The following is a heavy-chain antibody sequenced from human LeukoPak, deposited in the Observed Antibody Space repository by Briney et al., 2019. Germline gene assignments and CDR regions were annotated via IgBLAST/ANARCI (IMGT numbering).Heavy chain of an antibody. D-gene: IGHD2-2*01. CDR1: GGSISSYY. V-gene: IGHV4-59*01. Sequence: KPSETPSLTCTVAGGSISSYYWSWIRQPPGKGLGWIGYIYYSGSTNYNPSLKSRVTISVDTSKNQFSLKLSSVTAADTAVYYCARAGYCSSTSCYAGYFDYWGQGTLATVSS. CDR3: ARAGYCSSTSCYAGYFDY. J-gene: IGHJ4*02. CDR2: IYYSGST.